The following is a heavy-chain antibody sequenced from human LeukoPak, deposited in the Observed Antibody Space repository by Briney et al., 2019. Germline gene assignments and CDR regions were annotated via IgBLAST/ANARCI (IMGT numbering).Heavy chain of an antibody. D-gene: IGHD3-3*01. CDR2: IVSNGRNT. Sequence: GGSLRLSCAACGLTFSSHAMHWGRQARGKGVECVSAIVSNGRNTYYADSVRGRFTISRHNSKHTVYLQMGSLRPEDTAVYYCARGGYYAASDIWGQGALVTVSS. J-gene: IGHJ4*02. CDR1: GLTFSSHA. CDR3: ARGGYYAASDI. V-gene: IGHV3-64*02.